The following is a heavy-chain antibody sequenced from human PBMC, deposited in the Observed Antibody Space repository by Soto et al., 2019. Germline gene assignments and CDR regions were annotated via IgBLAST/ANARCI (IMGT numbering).Heavy chain of an antibody. CDR2: ISHSGST. J-gene: IGHJ4*02. D-gene: IGHD5-12*01. CDR3: ARAYGGYADY. V-gene: IGHV4-59*01. Sequence: ASETLSLTCTVSRGSINNSYWTWIRQPPGKGLEWIGYISHSGSTHYNPSLKSRVTISVDTSKNQFSLKLSSVTAADTAVYYCARAYGGYADYWGQGALVTVSS. CDR1: RGSINNSY.